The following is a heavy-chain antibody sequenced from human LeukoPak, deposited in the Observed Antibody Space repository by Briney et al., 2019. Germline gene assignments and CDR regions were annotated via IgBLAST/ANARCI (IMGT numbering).Heavy chain of an antibody. CDR1: GYTFTGYY. CDR3: ARAQSQGYYDSSGYRWFDP. V-gene: IGHV1-18*04. CDR2: ISAYNGNT. J-gene: IGHJ5*02. Sequence: GASVKVSCKASGYTFTGYYMHWVRQAPGQGLEWMGWISAYNGNTNYAQKFQGRVTMTTDTSTSTAYMELRSLRSDDTAVYYCARAQSQGYYDSSGYRWFDPWGQGTLVTVSS. D-gene: IGHD3-22*01.